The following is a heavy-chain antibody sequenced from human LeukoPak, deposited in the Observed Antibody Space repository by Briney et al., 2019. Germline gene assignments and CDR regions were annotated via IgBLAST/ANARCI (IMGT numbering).Heavy chain of an antibody. V-gene: IGHV4-59*01. J-gene: IGHJ6*02. CDR3: ARAQVDYNNGPGSRGYYSYGMDV. CDR1: GGSISTYY. D-gene: IGHD4-11*01. Sequence: SETLSLTCTVSGGSISTYYGNWIRQAPGKGLEWIGYIYYSGSTNYNPSLKSRVALSVDTSRNQFSLKLSSVTAADTAVYYCARAQVDYNNGPGSRGYYSYGMDVWGRGTTVTVSS. CDR2: IYYSGST.